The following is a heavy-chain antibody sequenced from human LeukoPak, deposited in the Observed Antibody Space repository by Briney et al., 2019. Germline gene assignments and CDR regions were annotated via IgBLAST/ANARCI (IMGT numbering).Heavy chain of an antibody. CDR2: INPNSGGT. J-gene: IGHJ4*02. D-gene: IGHD6-19*01. CDR3: ARSIAVAGAYDY. CDR1: GYTFSGYY. V-gene: IGHV1-2*02. Sequence: ASVKVSCKAFGYTFSGYYMHWVRQDPGQGLEWMGWINPNSGGTNYAQKFQGRVTMTRDTSISTAYMELSRLRSDDTAVYYCARSIAVAGAYDYWGQGTLVTVSS.